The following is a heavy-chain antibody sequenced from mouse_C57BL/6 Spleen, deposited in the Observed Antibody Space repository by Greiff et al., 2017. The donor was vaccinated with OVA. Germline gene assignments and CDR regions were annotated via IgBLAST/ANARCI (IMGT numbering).Heavy chain of an antibody. V-gene: IGHV5-9-1*02. CDR1: GFTFSSYA. CDR2: ISSGGDYI. CDR3: TRGYYGSGAY. Sequence: DVHLVESGAGLVKPGGSLKLSCAASGFTFSSYAMSWVRQTPGQRLEWVANISSGGDYIYYADTVKGRVTISRDNARNTLYLQMSSLKSEDTAMYYGTRGYYGSGAYWGQGTLGTVSA. D-gene: IGHD1-1*01. J-gene: IGHJ3*01.